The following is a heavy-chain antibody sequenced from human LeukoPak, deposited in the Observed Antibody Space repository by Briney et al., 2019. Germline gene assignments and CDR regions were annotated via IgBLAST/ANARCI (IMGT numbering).Heavy chain of an antibody. J-gene: IGHJ4*02. CDR3: AKDTAMATFDY. V-gene: IGHV3-30*18. CDR2: ISYDGSNK. CDR1: GFTFSSYG. D-gene: IGHD5-18*01. Sequence: SGRSLRLSCAASGFTFSSYGMHWVRQAPGKGLEWVAVISYDGSNKYYADSVKGRFTISRDNSKNTLYLQMNSLRAEDTAVYYCAKDTAMATFDYWGQGTLVTVSS.